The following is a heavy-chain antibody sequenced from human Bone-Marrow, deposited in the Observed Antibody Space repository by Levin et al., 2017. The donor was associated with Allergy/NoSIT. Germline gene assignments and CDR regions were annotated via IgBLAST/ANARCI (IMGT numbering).Heavy chain of an antibody. CDR2: VYYSGST. V-gene: IGHV4-39*07. Sequence: MPSETLSLTCSVSGDSISGSTSYWAWIRQRPGKGLEWLGSVYYSGSTYDNPSLRSRVTISVDTSKNQFSLKLTSVTAADTTVYFCGRDPQSYFDTNGYYDYWGQGTLVTVSS. D-gene: IGHD3-22*01. J-gene: IGHJ4*02. CDR1: GDSISGSTSY. CDR3: GRDPQSYFDTNGYYDY.